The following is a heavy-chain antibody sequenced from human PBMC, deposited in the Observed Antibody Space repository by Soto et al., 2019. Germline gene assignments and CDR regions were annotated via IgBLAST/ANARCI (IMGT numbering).Heavy chain of an antibody. J-gene: IGHJ4*02. CDR2: IYYSGST. V-gene: IGHV4-39*01. CDR1: GGSISSSSYY. CDR3: ARNGYSSGWYVGY. D-gene: IGHD6-19*01. Sequence: SETLSLTCTVSGGSISSSSYYWGWIRQPPGKGLEWIGSIYYSGSTYYNPSLKSRVTISVDTSKNQFSLKLSSVTAADTAVYYCARNGYSSGWYVGYWGQGTLVTVSS.